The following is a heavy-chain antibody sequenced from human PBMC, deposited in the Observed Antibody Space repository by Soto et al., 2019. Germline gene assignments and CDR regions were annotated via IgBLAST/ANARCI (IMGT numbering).Heavy chain of an antibody. Sequence: PGGSLRLSCAASGFTFSSYAMSWVRQDPGKGLEWVSAISGSGGSTYYADSVKGRFTISRDNSKNTLYLQMNSLRAEDTAVYYCAKDSGYGSGSYPQNWGQGTLVTVSS. CDR1: GFTFSSYA. CDR2: ISGSGGST. CDR3: AKDSGYGSGSYPQN. J-gene: IGHJ4*02. V-gene: IGHV3-23*01. D-gene: IGHD3-10*01.